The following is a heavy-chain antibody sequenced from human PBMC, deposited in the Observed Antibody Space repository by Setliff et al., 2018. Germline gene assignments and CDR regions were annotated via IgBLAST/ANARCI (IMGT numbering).Heavy chain of an antibody. D-gene: IGHD2-2*01. CDR2: INNDGSST. V-gene: IGHV3-74*01. J-gene: IGHJ4*02. Sequence: AGGSLRLSCAAAGFTFSSHWMHWVRQAPGKRLMWVSRINNDGSSTTYEDSVKGRFTISRDNSKNTLYLQMNSLRAEDTAVYYCVRGYCSSSSCYGTMGYWGQGTLVTVSS. CDR1: GFTFSSHW. CDR3: VRGYCSSSSCYGTMGY.